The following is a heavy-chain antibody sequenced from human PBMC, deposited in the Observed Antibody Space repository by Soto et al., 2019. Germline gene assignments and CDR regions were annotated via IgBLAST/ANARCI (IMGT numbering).Heavy chain of an antibody. J-gene: IGHJ4*02. CDR3: ARDPTVYAISSWVY. D-gene: IGHD2-8*01. CDR2: IIPIFGTA. Sequence: SSVKVSCKASGVTFSSYAISWVRQAPGQGLEWMGGIIPIFGTANYAQKFQGRVTITADESTSTAYMELSSLRSEDTAVYYCARDPTVYAISSWVYWGQGTLVTVSS. V-gene: IGHV1-69*13. CDR1: GVTFSSYA.